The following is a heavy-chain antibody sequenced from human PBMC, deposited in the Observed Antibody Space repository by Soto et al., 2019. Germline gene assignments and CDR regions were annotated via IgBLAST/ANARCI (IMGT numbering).Heavy chain of an antibody. V-gene: IGHV3-23*01. D-gene: IGHD6-19*01. CDR2: ITGSGYST. Sequence: EVQLLESGGGLVQPGGSLRLSCAASGFTFSSYAMSWVRQAPGKGLEWVSGITGSGYSTYYADSVKGRFTISRDNSKNTVYLQMISLRAEDTAVYYCAKPRPVAGTGCFDYWGQGTLVSVSS. J-gene: IGHJ4*02. CDR3: AKPRPVAGTGCFDY. CDR1: GFTFSSYA.